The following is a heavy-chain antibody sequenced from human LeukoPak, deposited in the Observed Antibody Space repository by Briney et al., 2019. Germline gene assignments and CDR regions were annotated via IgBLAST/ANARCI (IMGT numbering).Heavy chain of an antibody. V-gene: IGHV3-23*01. CDR2: ISGSGGST. CDR3: ARADIVVVPAAIRYYYYMDV. Sequence: GGSLRLSCAASRFTFSSYWMSWVRQAPGKGLEWVSAISGSGGSTYYADSVKGRFTISRDNSKNTLYLQMNSLRAEDTAVYYCARADIVVVPAAIRYYYYMDVWGKGTTVTVSS. J-gene: IGHJ6*03. D-gene: IGHD2-2*01. CDR1: RFTFSSYW.